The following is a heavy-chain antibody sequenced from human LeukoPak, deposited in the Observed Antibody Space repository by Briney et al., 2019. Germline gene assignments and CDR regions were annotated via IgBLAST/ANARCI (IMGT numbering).Heavy chain of an antibody. CDR3: ARAVGDSSGWFDP. CDR2: IYAGGST. J-gene: IGHJ5*02. CDR1: GFTVSSNY. Sequence: GGSLRLSCAASGFTVSSNYMSWVRQAPGKGLEWVSLIYAGGSTYYADAVKGRFTIPRHNSKNTLHLQMNSLRSEDTAVYYCARAVGDSSGWFDPWGQGTLVTVSS. D-gene: IGHD3-22*01. V-gene: IGHV3-53*04.